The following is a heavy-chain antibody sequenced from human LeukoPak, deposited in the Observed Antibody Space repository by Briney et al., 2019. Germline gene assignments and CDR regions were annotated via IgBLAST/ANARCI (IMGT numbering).Heavy chain of an antibody. J-gene: IGHJ6*03. CDR1: GGTFSSYA. CDR2: IIPLFGTA. CDR3: ARAFGWARYYYYMDV. Sequence: SVKVSCKASGGTFSSYAISWVRQAPGQGLEWMGGIIPLFGTANYAQKFQGSVTNTTDESTSTAYMELSRLRSEDTAVYYCARAFGWARYYYYMDVWGKGTTVTVSS. D-gene: IGHD3-16*01. V-gene: IGHV1-69*05.